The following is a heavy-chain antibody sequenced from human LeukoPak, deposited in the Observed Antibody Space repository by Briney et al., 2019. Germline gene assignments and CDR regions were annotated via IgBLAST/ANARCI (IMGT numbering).Heavy chain of an antibody. CDR2: ISPNSGDT. J-gene: IGHJ3*02. D-gene: IGHD3-16*01. Sequence: ASVKVSCKASGYTFTAYYIHWVRQAPGQGLEWMGWISPNSGDTDYAQKFQGRVTMTRDTSIYTAYMELSRLRPDDTAVYYCASYTLTGSAFDIWGQGTMVTVSS. CDR1: GYTFTAYY. V-gene: IGHV1-2*02. CDR3: ASYTLTGSAFDI.